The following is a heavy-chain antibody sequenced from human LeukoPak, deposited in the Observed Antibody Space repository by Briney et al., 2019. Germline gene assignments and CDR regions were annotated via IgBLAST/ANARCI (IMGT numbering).Heavy chain of an antibody. Sequence: GGSLRLSCAASGFTFSSYWMTWVRQAPGKGLEWVANIKQDGRERNYVDSVKGRFTISRDNAKNSLYLQMNTLRDEDTAVYYCATGAGCGYWGQGTLVTVSS. CDR3: ATGAGCGY. D-gene: IGHD6-19*01. CDR1: GFTFSSYW. V-gene: IGHV3-7*03. J-gene: IGHJ4*02. CDR2: IKQDGRER.